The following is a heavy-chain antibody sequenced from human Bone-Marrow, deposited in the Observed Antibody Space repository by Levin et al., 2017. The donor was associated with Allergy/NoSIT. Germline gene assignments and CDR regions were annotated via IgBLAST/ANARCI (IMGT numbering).Heavy chain of an antibody. J-gene: IGHJ4*02. V-gene: IGHV4-59*01. CDR2: LSYSGST. CDR1: GGSISDSY. CDR3: ARAVAATATDFEF. Sequence: RSQTLSLTCTVSGGSISDSYWNWIRQSPGKGLEWIGFLSYSGSTKYNPSLKSRVTLSVDTSKNHFSLRLNSLTAADTAMYYCARAVAATATDFEFWGQGTLVTVSS. D-gene: IGHD6-19*01.